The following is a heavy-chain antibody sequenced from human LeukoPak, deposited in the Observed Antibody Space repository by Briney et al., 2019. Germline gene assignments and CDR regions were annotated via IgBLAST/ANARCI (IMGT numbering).Heavy chain of an antibody. CDR3: ARVGPDSSGYFY. CDR2: IYHSGST. CDR1: GGSISSYY. V-gene: IGHV4-38-2*02. J-gene: IGHJ4*02. Sequence: SETLSLTCTVSGGSISSYYWSWIRQPPGKGLEWIGSIYHSGSTYYNPSLKSRVTISVDTSKNQFSLKLSSVTAADTAVYYCARVGPDSSGYFYWGQGTLVTVSS. D-gene: IGHD3-22*01.